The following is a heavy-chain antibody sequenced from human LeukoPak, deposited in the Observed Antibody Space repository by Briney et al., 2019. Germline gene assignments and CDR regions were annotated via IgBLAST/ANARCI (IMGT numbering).Heavy chain of an antibody. J-gene: IGHJ6*03. D-gene: IGHD3-10*01. CDR3: ARSTMVRGTHLGSYYYYYYMDV. V-gene: IGHV1-8*03. CDR1: GYTFTSYD. CDR2: MNPNSGNT. Sequence: ASVKVSCKASGYTFTSYDINWVRQATGQGLEWMGWMNPNSGNTGYAQKFQGRVTITADKSTSTAYMELSSLRSEDTAVYYCARSTMVRGTHLGSYYYYYYMDVWGKGTTVTVSS.